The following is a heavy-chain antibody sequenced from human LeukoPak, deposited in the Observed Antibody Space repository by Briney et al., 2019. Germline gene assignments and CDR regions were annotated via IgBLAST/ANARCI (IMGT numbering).Heavy chain of an antibody. CDR2: MNPNNGNT. CDR3: ARGRKAYRKTPNWFDP. V-gene: IGHV1-8*03. CDR1: GYTFTSYD. Sequence: GASVKVSCKASGYTFTSYDINWVRQGTGQGLEWMGWMNPNNGNTGYAQKFQGRVTITRNTSISTAYMELSSLRSEDTAVYYCARGRKAYRKTPNWFDPWGQGTLVTVSS. J-gene: IGHJ5*02. D-gene: IGHD3-16*01.